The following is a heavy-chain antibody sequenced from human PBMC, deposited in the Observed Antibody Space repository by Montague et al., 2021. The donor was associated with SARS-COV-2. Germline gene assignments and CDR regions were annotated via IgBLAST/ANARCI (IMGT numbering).Heavy chain of an antibody. CDR3: ARIINHFDSDGPPSLFDH. D-gene: IGHD3-22*01. CDR1: GASISSTNYY. J-gene: IGHJ4*02. Sequence: TLSLTCTVSGASISSTNYYWSWIRQPAGKELEGIVRFYRSGNTNSNPTLQIRVSISIYTPKNEFSLKLSSVTAADSSVYYCARIINHFDSDGPPSLFDHWGQGIRVTASS. V-gene: IGHV4-61*02. CDR2: FYRSGNT.